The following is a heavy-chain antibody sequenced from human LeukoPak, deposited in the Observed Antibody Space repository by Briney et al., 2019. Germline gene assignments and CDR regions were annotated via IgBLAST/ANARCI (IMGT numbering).Heavy chain of an antibody. D-gene: IGHD3-10*01. CDR2: ISYDGSNK. J-gene: IGHJ4*02. Sequence: GGSLRLSCAASEFTFSSYAMHWVRQAPGKGLEWVAVISYDGSNKYYAASVKRRFTISRDNSKNTLYLQMNSLRAEDTAVYYCAREGAVLLWFGEFSYYFDYWGQGTLVTVSS. V-gene: IGHV3-30-3*01. CDR1: EFTFSSYA. CDR3: AREGAVLLWFGEFSYYFDY.